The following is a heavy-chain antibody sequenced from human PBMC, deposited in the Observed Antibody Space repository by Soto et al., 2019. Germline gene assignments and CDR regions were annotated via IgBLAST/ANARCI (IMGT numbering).Heavy chain of an antibody. Sequence: PGGSLRLSCAASGFSIYGMNWVRQAPGKGLEWISYISSGSNIIYYADSVQGRFSISRDDAQDSVHLQMNSLRVEDTAIYYCARGFGYFDHWGQGTLVTVSS. CDR3: ARGFGYFDH. CDR1: GFSIYG. V-gene: IGHV3-48*01. CDR2: ISSGSNII. D-gene: IGHD3-10*01. J-gene: IGHJ4*02.